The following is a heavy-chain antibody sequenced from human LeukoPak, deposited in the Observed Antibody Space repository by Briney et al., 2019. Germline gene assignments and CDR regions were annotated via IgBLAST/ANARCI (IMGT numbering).Heavy chain of an antibody. Sequence: QPGGSLRLSCAASGFTFSAYWMHWVRQVPGKGLVWVSRINNDGTATFFADSVKGRFTISRDNAKNTLYLQMNSLRAEDTAVYYCAKGRRQQRVGDYWGQGTLVTVSS. CDR1: GFTFSAYW. CDR2: INNDGTAT. D-gene: IGHD6-13*01. J-gene: IGHJ4*02. V-gene: IGHV3-74*01. CDR3: AKGRRQQRVGDY.